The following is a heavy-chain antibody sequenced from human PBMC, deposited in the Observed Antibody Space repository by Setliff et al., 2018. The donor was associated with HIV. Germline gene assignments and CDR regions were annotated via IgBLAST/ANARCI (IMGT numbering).Heavy chain of an antibody. V-gene: IGHV4-34*01. D-gene: IGHD3-3*01. Sequence: SETLSLTCAVYGGSFSGHYWSWIRQAPGKGLEWIGEINHSGSTNYNPSLKSRVTISIDTSKNQFFLKLSTMTAADTAVYYCARGYVYDFWSGYYALHYYYMDVWGKGTKVTVSS. CDR1: GGSFSGHY. CDR2: INHSGST. J-gene: IGHJ6*03. CDR3: ARGYVYDFWSGYYALHYYYMDV.